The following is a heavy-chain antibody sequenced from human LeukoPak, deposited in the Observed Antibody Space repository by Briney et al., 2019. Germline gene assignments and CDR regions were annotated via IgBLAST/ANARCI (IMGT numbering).Heavy chain of an antibody. J-gene: IGHJ4*02. CDR1: GFSFSDHS. Sequence: PGGSLRLSCAASGFSFSDHSMIWVRQAPGKGLEWVSYITGGSTTIYYADSVKGRFTISRDNAKNSLYLQMNGLRAEDTAVYYCARGPSSQFRTDYWGQGTLVTVSS. CDR2: ITGGSTTI. CDR3: ARGPSSQFRTDY. V-gene: IGHV3-48*01. D-gene: IGHD2-2*01.